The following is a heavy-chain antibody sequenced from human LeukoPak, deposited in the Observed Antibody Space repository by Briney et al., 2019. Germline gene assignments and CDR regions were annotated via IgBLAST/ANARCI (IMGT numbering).Heavy chain of an antibody. CDR3: ARELVPIAAAGTIGWFDP. D-gene: IGHD6-13*01. CDR1: GYTFTSYG. V-gene: IGHV1-18*01. CDR2: ISAYNGNT. J-gene: IGHJ5*02. Sequence: ASVKASCKASGYTFTSYGISWVRQAPGQGLEWMGWISAYNGNTNYAQKLQGRVTTATDTSTSTAYMELRSLRSDDTAVYYCARELVPIAAAGTIGWFDPWGQGTLVTVSS.